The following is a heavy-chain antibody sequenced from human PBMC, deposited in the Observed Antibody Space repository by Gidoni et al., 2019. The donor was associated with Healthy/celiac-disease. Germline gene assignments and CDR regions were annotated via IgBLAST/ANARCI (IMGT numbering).Heavy chain of an antibody. CDR2: ISYEGSNK. CDR1: ASTFSSYG. J-gene: IGHJ4*02. CDR3: AKDSSSMSLDY. V-gene: IGHV3-30*18. Sequence: QVQLVESGGGVVQPGRSLRLSCAASASTFSSYGVHWVRQAPGKGLEWVAVISYEGSNKYYADSVKGRFTISRDNSKNTLYLQMNSLRAEDTAVYYCAKDSSSMSLDYWGQGTLVTVSS.